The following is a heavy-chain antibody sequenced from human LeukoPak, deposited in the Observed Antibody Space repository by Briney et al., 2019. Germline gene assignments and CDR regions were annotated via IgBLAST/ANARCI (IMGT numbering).Heavy chain of an antibody. Sequence: GGPLRLSCAASGFTFSGYSMNWVRQPPGKGLEWVSYISSSSSTIYYADSVRGRFTISRDNAKNSLYLQMNSLRAEDTAVYYCARATDYGGDYWGQGTLVTVSS. CDR2: ISSSSSTI. D-gene: IGHD4-17*01. CDR1: GFTFSGYS. V-gene: IGHV3-48*01. J-gene: IGHJ4*02. CDR3: ARATDYGGDY.